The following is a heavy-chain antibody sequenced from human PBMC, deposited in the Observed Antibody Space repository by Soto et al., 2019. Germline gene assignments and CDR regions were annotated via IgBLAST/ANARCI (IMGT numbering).Heavy chain of an antibody. V-gene: IGHV1-3*01. J-gene: IGHJ4*02. CDR3: ARNILGGTTDY. CDR2: INAGKGDT. D-gene: IGHD1-7*01. Sequence: ASVKVSCKASGYTFTNHAIHWVRQAPGQGLEWMGWINAGKGDTKYPQRVQGRVTITRDTSASTAYMELSSLRSEDTAVYYCARNILGGTTDYWGPGTLVTVSS. CDR1: GYTFTNHA.